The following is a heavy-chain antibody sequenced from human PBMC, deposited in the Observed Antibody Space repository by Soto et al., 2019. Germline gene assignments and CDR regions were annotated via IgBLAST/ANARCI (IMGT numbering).Heavy chain of an antibody. J-gene: IGHJ5*02. Sequence: RKGLEWIVEINHSGSTNYNPSLNSRVTISVYTSKNQFSLKMSSVNDADTAVYYCARSLRYRRSWRSVSDPWGQGTPVPVS. CDR3: ARSLRYRRSWRSVSDP. CDR2: INHSGST. D-gene: IGHD6-13*01. V-gene: IGHV4-34*01.